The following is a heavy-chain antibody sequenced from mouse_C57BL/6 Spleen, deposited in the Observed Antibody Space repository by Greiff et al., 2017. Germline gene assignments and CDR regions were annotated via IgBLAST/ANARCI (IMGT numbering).Heavy chain of an antibody. D-gene: IGHD4-1*01. CDR1: GYSFTGYY. Sequence: VQLQQSGPELVKPGASVKISCKASGYSFTGYYMNWVKQSPEQSLEWIGEINPSTGGTTYNQKFKSKATLTVDKSSSTAYMQLKSLTSEDSAVYYCARSLTGTDYWGQGTTLTVSS. V-gene: IGHV1-42*01. J-gene: IGHJ2*01. CDR3: ARSLTGTDY. CDR2: INPSTGGT.